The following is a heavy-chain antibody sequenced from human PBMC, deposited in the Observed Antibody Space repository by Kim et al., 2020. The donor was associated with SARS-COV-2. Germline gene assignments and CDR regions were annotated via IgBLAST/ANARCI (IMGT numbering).Heavy chain of an antibody. V-gene: IGHV4-39*01. CDR1: GGSISSSSYY. J-gene: IGHJ4*02. Sequence: SETLSLTCTVSGGSISSSSYYWGWIRQPPGKGLEWIGSIYYSGSTYYNPSLKSRVTISVDTSKNQFSLKLSSVTAADTAVYYCARQEELDTAMVIYWGQGTLVTVSS. CDR3: ARQEELDTAMVIY. CDR2: IYYSGST. D-gene: IGHD5-18*01.